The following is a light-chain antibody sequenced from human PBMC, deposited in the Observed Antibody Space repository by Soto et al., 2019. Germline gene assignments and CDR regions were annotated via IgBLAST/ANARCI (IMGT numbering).Light chain of an antibody. V-gene: IGLV1-44*01. CDR1: TSDIGTNA. Sequence: QSVLTQPTSASGTPGQRVTVSCSGSTSDIGTNAVNWFQHLPGTAPRLLIYTNNQRPSGVPDRFSGSKSGTSASLAISGLQSEDEATYYCATWHDSFYVFGTGTKLTVL. J-gene: IGLJ1*01. CDR2: TNN. CDR3: ATWHDSFYV.